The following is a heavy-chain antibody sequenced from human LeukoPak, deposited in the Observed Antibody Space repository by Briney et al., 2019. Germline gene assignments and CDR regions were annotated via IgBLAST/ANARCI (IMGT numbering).Heavy chain of an antibody. D-gene: IGHD5-12*01. CDR3: ASRIVATIPQRGY. CDR1: GFSFRTHW. CDR2: INSDGNNT. J-gene: IGHJ4*02. V-gene: IGHV3-74*01. Sequence: GGSLRLSCAASGFSFRTHWMHWVRHASGTGLVWVSRINSDGNNTNYAESVKGRFTISRDNAKNTLYLQMNSLRAEDTAVYYCASRIVATIPQRGYWGQGTLVTVSS.